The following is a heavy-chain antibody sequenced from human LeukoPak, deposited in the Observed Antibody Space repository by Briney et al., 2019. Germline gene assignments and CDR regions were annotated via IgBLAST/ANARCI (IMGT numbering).Heavy chain of an antibody. J-gene: IGHJ4*02. V-gene: IGHV3-48*01. D-gene: IGHD6-6*01. Sequence: PGGSLRLSCAASGFTFSSYSMNWVRQAPGKGLEWVSYISSSSSTIYYADSVKGRFTISRDNAKNSLYLQMNSLRAEDTAVYYCARGGGPKLSSIAACWGQGTLVTVSS. CDR2: ISSSSSTI. CDR1: GFTFSSYS. CDR3: ARGGGPKLSSIAAC.